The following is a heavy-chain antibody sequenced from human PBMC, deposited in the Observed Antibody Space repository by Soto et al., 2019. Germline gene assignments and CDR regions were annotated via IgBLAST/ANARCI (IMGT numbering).Heavy chain of an antibody. CDR1: GGTFSSYA. V-gene: IGHV1-69*13. D-gene: IGHD6-13*01. CDR3: ARDPRKYSSSWYVDYYYYGMDV. J-gene: IGHJ6*02. Sequence: ASVKVSCKASGGTFSSYAISWVRQTPGQGLEWMGGIIPIFGTANYAQKFQGRVTITADESTSTAYMELSSLRSEDTAVYYCARDPRKYSSSWYVDYYYYGMDVWGQGTTVTVSS. CDR2: IIPIFGTA.